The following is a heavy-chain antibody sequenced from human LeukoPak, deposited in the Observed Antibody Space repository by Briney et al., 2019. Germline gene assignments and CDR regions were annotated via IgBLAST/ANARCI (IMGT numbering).Heavy chain of an antibody. Sequence: GGSLRLSCAASGFTFDNSWIHWVRQGPGRGLVWVSRISPDGITTNYADSVKGRFTISRDNARNSQYLQMNSLRAEDTAVYYCASGGGWVFNNWGQGTLVTVSS. CDR3: ASGGGWVFNN. D-gene: IGHD6-19*01. CDR2: ISPDGITT. CDR1: GFTFDNSW. V-gene: IGHV3-74*01. J-gene: IGHJ4*02.